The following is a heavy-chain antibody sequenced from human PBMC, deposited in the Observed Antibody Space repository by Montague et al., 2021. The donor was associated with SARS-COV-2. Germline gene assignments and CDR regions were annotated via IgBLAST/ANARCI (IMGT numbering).Heavy chain of an antibody. D-gene: IGHD5-24*01. Sequence: SLRLSCAASGFTFDDYAMHWVRQAPGKGPEWVSGISWNSGSIGYADSVKGRFTISRDNAKNSLYLQMNSLGAEDTALYYCAKLPSRDGYNLRDYWGQGTLVTVSS. CDR3: AKLPSRDGYNLRDY. CDR2: ISWNSGSI. CDR1: GFTFDDYA. J-gene: IGHJ4*02. V-gene: IGHV3-9*01.